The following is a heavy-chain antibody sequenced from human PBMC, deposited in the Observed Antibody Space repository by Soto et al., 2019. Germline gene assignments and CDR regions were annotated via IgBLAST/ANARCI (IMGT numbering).Heavy chain of an antibody. CDR2: INACNGKT. D-gene: IGHD6-13*01. CDR1: GFTFTHYA. J-gene: IGHJ6*02. V-gene: IGHV1-3*01. CDR3: ASEAIAAAAVYGMDV. Sequence: GASVKVSCKASGFTFTHYAITWVRQAPGQRLEWMGWINACNGKTNYSQKFQGRVTITRDTSASTAYMELSSLRSEDTAVYYCASEAIAAAAVYGMDVWGQGTTVTVSS.